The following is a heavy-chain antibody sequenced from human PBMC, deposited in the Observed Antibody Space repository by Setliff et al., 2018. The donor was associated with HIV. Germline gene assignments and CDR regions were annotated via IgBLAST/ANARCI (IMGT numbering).Heavy chain of an antibody. CDR3: ARDPFMATIRYAFDI. Sequence: SETLSLTCLVFGYSINDGYRWGWIRQSPGKGPQWIASIYSTGDTYYSPSLKSRITISMDPSKNQFSLKLSSVTAADTAVYYCARDPFMATIRYAFDIWGQGTMVTVSS. D-gene: IGHD5-12*01. CDR2: IYSTGDT. J-gene: IGHJ3*02. CDR1: GYSINDGYR. V-gene: IGHV4-38-2*02.